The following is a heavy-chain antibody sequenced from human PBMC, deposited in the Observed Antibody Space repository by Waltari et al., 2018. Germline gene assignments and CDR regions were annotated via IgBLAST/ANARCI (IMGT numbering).Heavy chain of an antibody. CDR2: MSPDGSAK. D-gene: IGHD1-26*01. J-gene: IGHJ1*01. CDR3: SINDAWSFRV. V-gene: IGHV3-7*03. Sequence: EVQLVESGGGLVQPGESLRLSCGASGFTFGSYWMSWVRQAPGKGLEWVSNMSPDGSAKYYGDSVRGRFTVSRDNAQDSMYLHVNSLRAEDTAIYYCSINDAWSFRVWGQGTLVTVSS. CDR1: GFTFGSYW.